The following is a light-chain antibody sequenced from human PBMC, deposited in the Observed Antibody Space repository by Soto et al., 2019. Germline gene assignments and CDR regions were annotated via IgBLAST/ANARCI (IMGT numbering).Light chain of an antibody. CDR2: AAS. V-gene: IGKV1-6*01. Sequence: IQMTQSPSSLSASVGDRVTITCRASQGIRNDLDWFQQKPGKAPKLLIYAASNLQSGVPARFSGSGSGTDFTLTISSLQPEDFATYYCLQKYFYPFTFGPGTKVDIK. CDR1: QGIRND. CDR3: LQKYFYPFT. J-gene: IGKJ3*01.